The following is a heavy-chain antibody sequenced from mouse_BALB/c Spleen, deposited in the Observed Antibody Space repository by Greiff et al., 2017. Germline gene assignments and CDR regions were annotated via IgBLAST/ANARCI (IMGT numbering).Heavy chain of an antibody. D-gene: IGHD2-14*01. Sequence: EVKLVESGGGLVKPGGSLKLSCAASGFTFSSYAMSWVRQSPEKRLEWVAEISSGGSYTYYPDTVTGRFTISRDNAKNTLYLEMSSLRSEDTAMYYCARYYRYDEGYAMDYWGQGTSVTVSS. V-gene: IGHV5-9-4*01. J-gene: IGHJ4*01. CDR3: ARYYRYDEGYAMDY. CDR1: GFTFSSYA. CDR2: ISSGGSYT.